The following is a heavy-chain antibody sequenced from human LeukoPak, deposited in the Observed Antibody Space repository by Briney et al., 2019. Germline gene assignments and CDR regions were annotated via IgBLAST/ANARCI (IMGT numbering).Heavy chain of an antibody. CDR2: IYSGGST. CDR3: ARVLRFLEWLAFDI. V-gene: IGHV3-66*02. J-gene: IGHJ3*02. Sequence: TGGSLRLSCAASGFTVSSNYMSWVRQAPGKGLGWVSVIYSGGSTYYADSVKGRFTISRDNSKNTLYLQMNSLRAEDTAVYYCARVLRFLEWLAFDIWGQGTMVTVSS. D-gene: IGHD3-3*01. CDR1: GFTVSSNY.